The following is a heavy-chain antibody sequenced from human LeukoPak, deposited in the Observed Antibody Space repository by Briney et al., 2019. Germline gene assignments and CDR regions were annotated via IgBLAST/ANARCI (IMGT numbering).Heavy chain of an antibody. J-gene: IGHJ3*02. CDR2: IIPIFGTA. Sequence: ASVKVSCKASGYTFTSYGISWVRQAPGQGLEWMGGIIPIFGTANYAQKFQGRVTITADESTSTAYMELSSLRAGDTAVYYCARPFDAFDIWGQGTMVTVSS. CDR3: ARPFDAFDI. CDR1: GYTFTSYG. V-gene: IGHV1-69*13.